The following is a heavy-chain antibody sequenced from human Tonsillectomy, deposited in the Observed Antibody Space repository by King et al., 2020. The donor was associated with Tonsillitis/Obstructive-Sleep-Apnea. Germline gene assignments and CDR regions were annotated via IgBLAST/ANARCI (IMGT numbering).Heavy chain of an antibody. V-gene: IGHV5-51*01. J-gene: IGHJ2*01. CDR2: IYPGDSDT. CDR1: GYSFTSYW. Sequence: QLVQSGAEVKKPGESLKISCKGSGYSFTSYWIGWVRQMPGKGLGGMGVIYPGDSDTRYSPSFQGQVTISADKSISTAYLQWSSLKASDTAMYYCARRDDYGDYGLGWYFDLWGRGTLVTVSS. D-gene: IGHD4-17*01. CDR3: ARRDDYGDYGLGWYFDL.